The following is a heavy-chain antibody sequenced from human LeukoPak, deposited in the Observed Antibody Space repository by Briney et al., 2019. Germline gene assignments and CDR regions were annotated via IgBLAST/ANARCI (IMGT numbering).Heavy chain of an antibody. V-gene: IGHV3-23*01. CDR1: GFTVNNNY. Sequence: GGSLRLSCAASGFTVNNNYMSWVRQAPGKGLEWVSAISGSGGSTYYADSVKGRFTISRDNSKNTLYLQMNSLRAEDTAVYYCAKAFQMTTIWFDPWGQGTLVTVSS. CDR2: ISGSGGST. J-gene: IGHJ5*02. D-gene: IGHD4-17*01. CDR3: AKAFQMTTIWFDP.